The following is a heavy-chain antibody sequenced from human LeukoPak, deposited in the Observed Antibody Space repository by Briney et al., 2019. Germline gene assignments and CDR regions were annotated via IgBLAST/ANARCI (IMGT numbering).Heavy chain of an antibody. CDR3: ARVIGPDTRDYYLGY. CDR1: GGSFSDYY. Sequence: SETLSLTCAVYGGSFSDYYWSWIRQSPGKGLEWIGEIKSTGTTNWIGETKHSESANYNPSLKSRVTISADTSKNQFSLKLTSVTAADTAVYYCARVIGPDTRDYYLGYWGQGTLVTVYS. J-gene: IGHJ4*02. CDR2: TKHSESA. V-gene: IGHV4-34*01. D-gene: IGHD2-2*01.